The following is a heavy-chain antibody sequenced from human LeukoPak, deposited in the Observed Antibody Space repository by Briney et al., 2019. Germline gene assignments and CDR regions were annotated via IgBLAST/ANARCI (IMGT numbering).Heavy chain of an antibody. D-gene: IGHD3-22*01. CDR3: AKEGAYYYDSHFDY. J-gene: IGHJ4*02. V-gene: IGHV3-23*01. CDR1: GFTFGDYA. Sequence: PGRSLRLSCTASGFTFGDYAMSWFRQAPGKGLEWVSAISGSGGSTYYADSVKGRFTISRDNSKNTLYLQMNSLRAEDTAVYYCAKEGAYYYDSHFDYWGQGTLVTVSS. CDR2: ISGSGGST.